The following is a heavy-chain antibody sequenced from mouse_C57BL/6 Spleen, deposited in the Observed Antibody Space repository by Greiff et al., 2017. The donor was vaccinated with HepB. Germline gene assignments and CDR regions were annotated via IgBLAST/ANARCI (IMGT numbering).Heavy chain of an antibody. V-gene: IGHV2-5*01. Sequence: VQVVESGPGLVQPSQSLSITCTVSGFSLTSYGVHWVRQSPGKGLEWLGVIWRGGSTDYNAAFMSRLSITKDNSKSQVFFKMNSLQADDIAIYYCAKGGSSYDYYAMDYWGQGTSVTVSS. D-gene: IGHD1-1*01. CDR1: GFSLTSYG. CDR2: IWRGGST. CDR3: AKGGSSYDYYAMDY. J-gene: IGHJ4*01.